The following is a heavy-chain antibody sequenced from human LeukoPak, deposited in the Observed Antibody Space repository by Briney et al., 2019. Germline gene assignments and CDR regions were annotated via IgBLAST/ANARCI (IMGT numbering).Heavy chain of an antibody. CDR3: ARDRLGGYSYVY. D-gene: IGHD5-12*01. CDR2: VYNSENT. V-gene: IGHV4-59*01. Sequence: AETLSLTCTVSGGSISIYYWSWIRQPPGKGLEWIGYVYNSENTNYNPSLKSRVTISKDTSKNQFSLKLSSVTAADTAVYYCARDRLGGYSYVYWGQGSLVTVSS. CDR1: GGSISIYY. J-gene: IGHJ4*02.